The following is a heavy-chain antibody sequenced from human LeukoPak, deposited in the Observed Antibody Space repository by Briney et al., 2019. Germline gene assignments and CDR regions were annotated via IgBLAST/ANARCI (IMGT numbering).Heavy chain of an antibody. D-gene: IGHD3-22*01. J-gene: IGHJ4*02. CDR1: GDSIINYY. V-gene: IGHV4-59*13. CDR2: IFYIGST. CDR3: AREAVGSSGYYPFDY. Sequence: PPGTLSLTCTVSGDSIINYYWSWIRQPPGKGLEWIGYIFYIGSTNYNPSLKSRVTISLDTSKNQFSLDLSSVTAADTAVYYCAREAVGSSGYYPFDYWGQGILVTVSS.